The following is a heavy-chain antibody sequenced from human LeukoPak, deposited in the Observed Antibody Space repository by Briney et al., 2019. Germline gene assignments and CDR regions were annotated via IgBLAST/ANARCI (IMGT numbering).Heavy chain of an antibody. CDR1: GFTFRNYW. J-gene: IGHJ4*02. CDR3: ARHPNSNWDY. Sequence: GGSLRLSCAASGFTFRNYWMSWVRQVPGKGLEWVDNINEGGNEKNYVDSVKGRFTASRDNAQNSLYLQMNSLRVEDTAVYYCARHPNSNWDYWGQGTLVTVSS. V-gene: IGHV3-7*03. CDR2: INEGGNEK. D-gene: IGHD6-13*01.